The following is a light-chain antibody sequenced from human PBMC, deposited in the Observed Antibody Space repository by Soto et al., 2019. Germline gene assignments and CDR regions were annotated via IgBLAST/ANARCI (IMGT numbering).Light chain of an antibody. Sequence: DIHLTQSPSTLSASVGERVTITCRASQSISTWMSWYQQKPGKAPNLLIYDASTLQSGVPSRFSGSGSGTEFTLTISSLQPEDFATYYCQQYESSSWTFGQGTQVEIK. CDR1: QSISTW. V-gene: IGKV1-5*01. CDR3: QQYESSSWT. J-gene: IGKJ1*01. CDR2: DAS.